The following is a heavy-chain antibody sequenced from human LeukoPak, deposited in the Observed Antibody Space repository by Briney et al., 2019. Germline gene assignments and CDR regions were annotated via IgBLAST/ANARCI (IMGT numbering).Heavy chain of an antibody. D-gene: IGHD3-16*01. CDR3: ARPVVLGAYLRGAYYFDS. CDR1: GFTFSNYG. J-gene: IGHJ4*02. Sequence: GRSLRLSCTASGFTFSNYGMHWVRQAPGKGLEWVAVISYDGSNEYYADSVKGRFTISRDNSKNTLFLQMNSLRPEDTAVYYCARPVVLGAYLRGAYYFDSWGQGTLVTVSS. CDR2: ISYDGSNE. V-gene: IGHV3-30*03.